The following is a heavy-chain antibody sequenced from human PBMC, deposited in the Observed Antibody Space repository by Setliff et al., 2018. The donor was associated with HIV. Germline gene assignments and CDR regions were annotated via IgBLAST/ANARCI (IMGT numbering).Heavy chain of an antibody. CDR2: IVPILSTG. CDR1: GYTFSTYA. V-gene: IGHV1-69*13. CDR3: ARGGGGYYYIGAFDL. J-gene: IGHJ3*01. D-gene: IGHD3-22*01. Sequence: SVKVSCKASGYTFSTYAIHWVRQAPGQGLEWMGGIVPILSTGNYAPKFQGRVTITADESTTTAYMELSSLRSEDTAVYFCARGGGGYYYIGAFDLWGQGTVVTVSS.